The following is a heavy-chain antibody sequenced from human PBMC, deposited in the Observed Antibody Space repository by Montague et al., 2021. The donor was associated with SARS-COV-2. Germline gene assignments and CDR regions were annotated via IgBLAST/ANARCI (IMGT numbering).Heavy chain of an antibody. Sequence: SETLSPTCTVSGGSISSYYWSWIRQPPGKGLEWIGYIYYSGSTXXXPSXKGRVTISVDTSKNQFSLKLSSVTAADTAVYYCARGSGWMGNAFDIWGQGTMVTVSS. D-gene: IGHD6-19*01. CDR3: ARGSGWMGNAFDI. V-gene: IGHV4-59*01. CDR2: IYYSGST. CDR1: GGSISSYY. J-gene: IGHJ3*02.